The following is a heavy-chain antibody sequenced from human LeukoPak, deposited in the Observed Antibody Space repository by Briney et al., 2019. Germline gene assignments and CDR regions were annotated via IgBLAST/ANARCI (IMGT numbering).Heavy chain of an antibody. CDR2: ISAYNGNT. CDR3: ARVWHDSSGYYGGNFDY. V-gene: IGHV1-18*01. D-gene: IGHD3-22*01. CDR1: GYTFTSYG. J-gene: IGHJ4*02. Sequence: ASVKVSCKASGYTFTSYGISWVRQAPGQGLEWMGWISAYNGNTNYAQKLQGRVTMTTDTSTSTAYMELRNLRSDDTAVYYCARVWHDSSGYYGGNFDYWGQGTLVTVSS.